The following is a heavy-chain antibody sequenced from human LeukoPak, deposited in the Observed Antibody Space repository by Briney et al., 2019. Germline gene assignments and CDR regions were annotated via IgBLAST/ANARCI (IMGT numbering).Heavy chain of an antibody. CDR3: ARAPIGDNNWFDP. J-gene: IGHJ5*02. Sequence: GGSLRLSWAASGFTLSSYSMNWVRQAPGKGPEWIAYIGKSNSIIHYADSVKGRFTVSRDNAKNSLYLLMNSLRAEDTAVYYCARAPIGDNNWFDPWGQGTLVTVSS. V-gene: IGHV3-48*01. CDR2: IGKSNSII. D-gene: IGHD3-16*01. CDR1: GFTLSSYS.